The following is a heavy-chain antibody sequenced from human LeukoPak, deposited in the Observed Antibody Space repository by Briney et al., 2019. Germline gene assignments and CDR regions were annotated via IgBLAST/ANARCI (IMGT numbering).Heavy chain of an antibody. Sequence: PGGSLRLSCAASGFAFSSYGMHWVRQAPGKGLEWVAFIRYDGSNKYYADSVKGRFTISRDNSKNTLYLQMNSLRAEDTAVYYCAKDQYSSSSEEFLDYWGQGTLVTVSS. CDR3: AKDQYSSSSEEFLDY. CDR2: IRYDGSNK. D-gene: IGHD6-6*01. CDR1: GFAFSSYG. J-gene: IGHJ4*02. V-gene: IGHV3-30*02.